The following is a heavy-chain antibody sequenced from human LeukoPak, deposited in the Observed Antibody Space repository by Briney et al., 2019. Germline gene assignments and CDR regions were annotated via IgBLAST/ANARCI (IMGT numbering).Heavy chain of an antibody. CDR2: VYYSGST. V-gene: IGHV4-59*01. J-gene: IGHJ4*02. CDR3: ARGDSGSFSQFDC. CDR1: GVSISSYY. Sequence: SETLSLTCTVSGVSISSYYWSWIRQPPGKGLEWIGYVYYSGSTNYNPSLKSRVTISVDTSKNQFSLKPTSVTAADTAVYYCARGDSGSFSQFDCWGQGTLVTVSS. D-gene: IGHD1-26*01.